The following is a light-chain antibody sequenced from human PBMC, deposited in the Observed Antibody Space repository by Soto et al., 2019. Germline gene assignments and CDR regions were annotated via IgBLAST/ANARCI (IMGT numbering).Light chain of an antibody. CDR1: SSDVGGYNY. V-gene: IGLV2-14*01. J-gene: IGLJ1*01. Sequence: QSALTQPASVSGSPGQSITISCTGTSSDVGGYNYVSWYQQHPGKAPKLMIYDVSNWPSGVSNRFSGSKSGNTASLTISGLQAEDEADYYCSSYTSSSPRVFGTGTKVTVL. CDR3: SSYTSSSPRV. CDR2: DVS.